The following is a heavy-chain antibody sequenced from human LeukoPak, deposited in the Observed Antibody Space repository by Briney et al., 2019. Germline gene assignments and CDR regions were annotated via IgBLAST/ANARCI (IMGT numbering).Heavy chain of an antibody. Sequence: SETLSLTFTVSGGSISSYYWSWIRQPPGKGLEWIGYIYYSGSTNYNPSLKSRVTISVDTSKNQFSLKLSSVTAADTAVYYCARHPYYDSSGYYFDYWGQGTLVTVSS. CDR3: ARHPYYDSSGYYFDY. D-gene: IGHD3-22*01. V-gene: IGHV4-59*08. J-gene: IGHJ4*02. CDR1: GGSISSYY. CDR2: IYYSGST.